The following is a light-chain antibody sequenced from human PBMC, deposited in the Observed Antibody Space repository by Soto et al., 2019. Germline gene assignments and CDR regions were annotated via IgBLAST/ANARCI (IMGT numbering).Light chain of an antibody. V-gene: IGKV3-20*01. Sequence: EIVLTQSPGTLSLSPGDRATLSCRASQTVSSTYIAWYQQSPGQPPRLLIYGASSRATGIPDRFSGSGSGTDFTLTISRLEPEDFAVYFCQQYGRSPPFTFGQGTKVEIK. CDR2: GAS. J-gene: IGKJ2*01. CDR1: QTVSSTY. CDR3: QQYGRSPPFT.